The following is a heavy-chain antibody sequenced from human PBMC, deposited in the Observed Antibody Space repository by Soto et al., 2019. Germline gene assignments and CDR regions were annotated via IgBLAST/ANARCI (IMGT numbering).Heavy chain of an antibody. CDR3: ARGDRAYCGGDYYDAFDI. D-gene: IGHD2-21*02. Sequence: SETLSLTCTVSGGSISSGGYYWSWIRQHPGKGLEWIGYIYYSGSTYYNPSLKSRVTISVDTSKNQFSLKLSSVTAADTAVYYCARGDRAYCGGDYYDAFDIWGQGTMVTVSS. V-gene: IGHV4-31*03. CDR1: GGSISSGGYY. J-gene: IGHJ3*02. CDR2: IYYSGST.